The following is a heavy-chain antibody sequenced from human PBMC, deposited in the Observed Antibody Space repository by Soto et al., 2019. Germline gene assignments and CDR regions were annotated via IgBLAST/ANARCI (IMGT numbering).Heavy chain of an antibody. CDR2: ISYSGST. Sequence: QVQLQESGPGLVKPSETLFLTCTVSGGSISSLPYYWNWVRQHPGKGLEWIGCISYSGSTYYSPSHKSRVTISVDTSENQFSLKLSSVTAADTAVYYCTREDKSYGYDHWGQGTLVTVSS. CDR1: GGSISSLPYY. J-gene: IGHJ4*02. D-gene: IGHD5-18*01. V-gene: IGHV4-31*03. CDR3: TREDKSYGYDH.